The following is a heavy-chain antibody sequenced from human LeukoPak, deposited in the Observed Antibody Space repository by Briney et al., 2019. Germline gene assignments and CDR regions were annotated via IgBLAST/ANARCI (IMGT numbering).Heavy chain of an antibody. J-gene: IGHJ3*02. Sequence: GGSLRLSCAASLFTFSSYGMHWVRQAPGKGLEWVAFIRYDGSNKYYADSVKGRFTISRDNSKNTLYLQMNSLRAEDTAVYYCAKDFTIFGVVIFAFDIWGQGTMVTVSS. V-gene: IGHV3-30*02. CDR3: AKDFTIFGVVIFAFDI. CDR2: IRYDGSNK. D-gene: IGHD3-3*01. CDR1: LFTFSSYG.